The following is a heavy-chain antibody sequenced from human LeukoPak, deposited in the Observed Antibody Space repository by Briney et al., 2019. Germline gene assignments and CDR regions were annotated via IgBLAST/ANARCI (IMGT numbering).Heavy chain of an antibody. D-gene: IGHD1-26*01. V-gene: IGHV3-74*01. Sequence: GGSLRLSCADYGFTFSSYWMHWVRHPPGKGLVWVSRITSDTNGIGYADSEKGRFSTSRDNAKNTLYLQMNSLRAEDTAVYYCASGRLVGAPDYWGQGTLVTVSS. CDR3: ASGRLVGAPDY. J-gene: IGHJ4*02. CDR2: ITSDTNGI. CDR1: GFTFSSYW.